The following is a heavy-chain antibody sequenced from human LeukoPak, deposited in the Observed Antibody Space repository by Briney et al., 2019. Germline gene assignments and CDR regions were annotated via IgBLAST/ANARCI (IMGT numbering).Heavy chain of an antibody. D-gene: IGHD5-18*01. CDR2: INHRGST. J-gene: IGHJ4*02. CDR1: GGSLSGYY. V-gene: IGHV4-34*01. Sequence: AETLSLTCAVYGGSLSGYYGRWIRQPRGKGVEGIGEINHRGSTNYNPSLKRRVTISVDTSKNQFSLKLSSVTAADTAVYYCARRGYSYGYYFDYWGQGTLVTVSS. CDR3: ARRGYSYGYYFDY.